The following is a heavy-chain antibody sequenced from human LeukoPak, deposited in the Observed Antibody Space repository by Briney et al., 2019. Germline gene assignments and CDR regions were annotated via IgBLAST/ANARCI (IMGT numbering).Heavy chain of an antibody. CDR3: ITGIRSGYYAY. CDR2: IISKNEDGTT. CDR1: GFTFSRAW. Sequence: PGGSLRLSCAASGFTFSRAWMTWVRQAPGKGLEWVGRIISKNEDGTTVYAEPVKGRFTISRDDSKNTLYPQMNSLKTEDTAVYHCITGIRSGYYAYWGQGTLVTVSS. D-gene: IGHD3-22*01. V-gene: IGHV3-15*01. J-gene: IGHJ4*02.